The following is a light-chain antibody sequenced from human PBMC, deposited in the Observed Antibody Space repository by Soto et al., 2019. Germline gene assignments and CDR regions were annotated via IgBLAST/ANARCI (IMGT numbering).Light chain of an antibody. CDR2: GAS. J-gene: IGKJ5*01. CDR3: QQYKNWPL. CDR1: QSVSSSD. Sequence: DIVLTQSPGTLSLSPGERATFSCRASQSVSSSDLAWYQQKPGKAPRLLIYGASTRATGIPVRFSGSGFGTECTLTSSSLQSEDFSVYYCQQYKNWPLFGQGTRLEIK. V-gene: IGKV3-15*01.